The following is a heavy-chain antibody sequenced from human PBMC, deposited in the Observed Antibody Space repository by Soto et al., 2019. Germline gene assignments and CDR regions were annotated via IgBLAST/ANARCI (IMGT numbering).Heavy chain of an antibody. J-gene: IGHJ4*02. CDR3: ARDVSGSDLVY. Sequence: VQLVESGGGLVQPGGSLRLSCAVSGFILSDHYMDWVRQPPGKGLEWVGRIGNKANTYTTQYAASVKGRFTISRDDSKNSLYLQMNSLRTEDTAVYYCARDVSGSDLVYWGQGTLVTVSS. D-gene: IGHD1-26*01. V-gene: IGHV3-72*01. CDR1: GFILSDHY. CDR2: IGNKANTYTT.